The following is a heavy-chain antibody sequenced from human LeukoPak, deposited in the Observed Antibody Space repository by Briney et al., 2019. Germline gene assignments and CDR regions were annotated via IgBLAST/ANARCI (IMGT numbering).Heavy chain of an antibody. CDR1: GCTFSNYW. V-gene: IGHV3-74*01. D-gene: IGHD1-26*01. Sequence: PGGSLRLSCAASGCTFSNYWMHWVRQAPGKGLVWVSRINGDGSGTGYADSVKGRFTISRDNAKNTLYLQMNSLRAEDTAVYYCAVGANPGAFDYWGQGTLVPVSS. J-gene: IGHJ4*02. CDR2: INGDGSGT. CDR3: AVGANPGAFDY.